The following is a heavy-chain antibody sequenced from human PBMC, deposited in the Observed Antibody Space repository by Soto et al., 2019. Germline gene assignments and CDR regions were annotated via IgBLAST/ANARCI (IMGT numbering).Heavy chain of an antibody. CDR2: VNSDESST. J-gene: IGHJ4*02. V-gene: IGHV3-74*01. CDR1: GFTFSSYW. CDR3: VCFECGRTAVVTAMEANGY. Sequence: VQLVASGGGLVQPGGSLRHSCAASGFTFSSYWMHWVRQGPGKGLEWVSRVNSDESSTSYADSVKGRFTISRDNAKNMLYLQMSSLRVEDTALYYCVCFECGRTAVVTAMEANGYWGQGTLVTVSS. D-gene: IGHD2-21*02.